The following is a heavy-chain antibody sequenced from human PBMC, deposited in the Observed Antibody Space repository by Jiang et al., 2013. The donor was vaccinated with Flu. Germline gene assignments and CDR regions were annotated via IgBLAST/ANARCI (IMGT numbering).Heavy chain of an antibody. V-gene: IGHV4-39*07. CDR2: VLYGTT. D-gene: IGHD6-13*01. CDR3: ARARAPEIAAYYFDS. J-gene: IGHJ4*02. Sequence: IRQPQEGTGXGCQYVLYGTTYYNPSLQSRLTISVDTSKNQFSLRLTSVAAADTAVYYCARARAPEIAAYYFDSWGQGTLVTVSS.